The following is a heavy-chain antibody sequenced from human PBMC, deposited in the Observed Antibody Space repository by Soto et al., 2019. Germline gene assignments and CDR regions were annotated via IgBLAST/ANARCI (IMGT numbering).Heavy chain of an antibody. CDR2: INHSGST. V-gene: IGHV4-34*01. J-gene: IGHJ6*03. CDR1: GGSFSGYY. Sequence: QVQLQQWGAGLLKPSETLSLTCAVYGGSFSGYYWSWIRQPPGKGLEWMGEINHSGSTNYNPSLQSRVTISVETSKIQFCLKLSSVTAADTAVYYCARDRAGSSSGYYYYFMDVWGKGTTVTVSS. D-gene: IGHD6-6*01. CDR3: ARDRAGSSSGYYYYFMDV.